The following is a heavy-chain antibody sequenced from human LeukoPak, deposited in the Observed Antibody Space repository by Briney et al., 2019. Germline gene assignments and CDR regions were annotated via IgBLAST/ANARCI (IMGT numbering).Heavy chain of an antibody. CDR1: GGSVDNSNYY. CDR2: IFSSGST. Sequence: PSETLSLTCAVSGGSVDNSNYYWAWIRQPPGKGLEWIGTIFSSGSTFYSPSLETRITISVATSMTQFSLKLSSVTAADTAVYFCASERWSRRSYFDFWGQGILVTVSS. J-gene: IGHJ4*02. D-gene: IGHD5-24*01. V-gene: IGHV4-39*07. CDR3: ASERWSRRSYFDF.